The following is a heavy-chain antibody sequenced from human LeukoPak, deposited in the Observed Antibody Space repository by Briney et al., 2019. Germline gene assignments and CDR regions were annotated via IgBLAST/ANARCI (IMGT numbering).Heavy chain of an antibody. CDR2: IYYSGST. D-gene: IGHD6-19*01. CDR3: ARDLGIAVAGTRSYFDY. CDR1: GGSISSSSYY. V-gene: IGHV4-39*07. J-gene: IGHJ4*02. Sequence: SETLSLTCTVSGGSISSSSYYWGWIRQPPGKGLEWIGSIYYSGSTYYNPSLKSRVTISVDTSKNQFSLKLSSVTAADTAVYYCARDLGIAVAGTRSYFDYWGQGTLVTVSS.